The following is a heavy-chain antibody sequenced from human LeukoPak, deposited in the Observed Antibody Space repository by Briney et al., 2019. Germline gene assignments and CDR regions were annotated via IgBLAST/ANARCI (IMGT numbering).Heavy chain of an antibody. J-gene: IGHJ6*04. CDR1: GFTFSGYW. Sequence: GGSLRLSCAASGFTFSGYWMSWLRQAPGKGLEWVANIKQDGGEKDYVDSVKGRFTISRDNAKNSLYLQMNSLRAEDTAVYYCARDRGFGQADVWGKGTTVTVSS. D-gene: IGHD3-10*01. V-gene: IGHV3-7*01. CDR2: IKQDGGEK. CDR3: ARDRGFGQADV.